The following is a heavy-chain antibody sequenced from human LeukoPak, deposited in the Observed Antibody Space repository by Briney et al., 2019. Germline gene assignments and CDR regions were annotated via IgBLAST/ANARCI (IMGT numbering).Heavy chain of an antibody. Sequence: GGSLRLSCAASGFTFSSYAMSWVRQAPGKGLEWVSAISGSGGSTYYADSVKGRFTISRDNSKNTLYLQMNSLRAEDTAVYYCAKLNGRTMVRGVIIIYYFDYWGQGTLVTVSS. CDR3: AKLNGRTMVRGVIIIYYFDY. V-gene: IGHV3-23*01. J-gene: IGHJ4*02. CDR1: GFTFSSYA. CDR2: ISGSGGST. D-gene: IGHD3-10*01.